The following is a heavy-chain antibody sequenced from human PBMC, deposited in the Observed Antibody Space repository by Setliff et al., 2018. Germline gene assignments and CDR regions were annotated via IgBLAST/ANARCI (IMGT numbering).Heavy chain of an antibody. Sequence: ASVKVSCKASGYTFSNYGINWVRQAPGQGLEWMGWMSTYAQKFQGRVTMTTDTPTSTAYMELRGLTSDDTAVYYCARGPPDFVVVPAAAKFDYWGQGTPVTVSS. CDR1: GYTFSNYG. J-gene: IGHJ4*02. V-gene: IGHV1-18*01. CDR3: ARGPPDFVVVPAAAKFDY. CDR2: MST. D-gene: IGHD2-2*01.